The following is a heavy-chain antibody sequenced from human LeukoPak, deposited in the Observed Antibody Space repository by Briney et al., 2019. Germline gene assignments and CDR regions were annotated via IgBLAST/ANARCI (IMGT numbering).Heavy chain of an antibody. CDR1: GGSISSSSYY. V-gene: IGHV4-39*01. Sequence: SETLSLTCTVSGGSISSSSYYWGWIRQPPGKGLEWIGSIYYSGSSYYNPSLKSRVTISVDTSKNQFSLKLSSVTAADTAVYYCSRVTTVTTVYFDYWGQGTLVTVSS. CDR2: IYYSGSS. J-gene: IGHJ4*02. CDR3: SRVTTVTTVYFDY. D-gene: IGHD4-11*01.